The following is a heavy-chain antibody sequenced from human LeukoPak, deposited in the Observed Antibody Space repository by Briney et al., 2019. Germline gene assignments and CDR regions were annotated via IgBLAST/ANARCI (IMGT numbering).Heavy chain of an antibody. V-gene: IGHV4-31*03. CDR3: ARDAVLAAAEGI. CDR2: IYSSGST. J-gene: IGHJ4*02. D-gene: IGHD6-13*01. CDR1: GDSISSAGYY. Sequence: SETLSLTCSVSGDSISSAGYYWNWIRQHPGKGLEWIGYIYSSGSTYYNPSLKSRLTISVDTSKNQFPLKLSPVTAADTAVYYCARDAVLAAAEGIWGQGTLVTVSS.